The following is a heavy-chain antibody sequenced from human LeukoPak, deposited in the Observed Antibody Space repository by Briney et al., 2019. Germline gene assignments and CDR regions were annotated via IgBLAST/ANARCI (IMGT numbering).Heavy chain of an antibody. Sequence: ASVKVSCKASGYTFTGYFMHWVRQAPGQGLEWMGCINPNIGDASYAQKFQGRVTMTRDRSINTAYVELSRLTSDDTAVYYCARMDLDGGDSIGFDSWGQGTLVTVSS. D-gene: IGHD2-21*02. CDR3: ARMDLDGGDSIGFDS. J-gene: IGHJ5*01. CDR2: INPNIGDA. CDR1: GYTFTGYF. V-gene: IGHV1-2*02.